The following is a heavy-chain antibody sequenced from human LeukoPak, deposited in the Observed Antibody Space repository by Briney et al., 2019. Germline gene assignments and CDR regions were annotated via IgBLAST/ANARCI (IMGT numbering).Heavy chain of an antibody. D-gene: IGHD3-3*01. CDR3: ARHQGESDFWSGYYPLGPFDY. V-gene: IGHV4-59*05. J-gene: IGHJ4*02. CDR2: IYYSGST. Sequence: SETLSLTCTVSGGSISSYYWSWIRQPPGKGLEWIGSIYYSGSTYYNPSLKSRVTISVDTSKNQFSLKLSSVTAADTAVYYCARHQGESDFWSGYYPLGPFDYWGQGTLVTVSS. CDR1: GGSISSYY.